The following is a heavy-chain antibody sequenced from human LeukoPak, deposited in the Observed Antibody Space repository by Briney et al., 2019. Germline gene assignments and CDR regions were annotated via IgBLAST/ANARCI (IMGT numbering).Heavy chain of an antibody. D-gene: IGHD5-18*01. CDR1: GFTFSSYS. V-gene: IGHV4-34*01. CDR3: ARIMEYRSYGDYYYGMDV. CDR2: INHSGST. J-gene: IGHJ6*02. Sequence: GSLRLSCAASGFTFSSYSMNWVRQPPGKGLGWIGEINHSGSTNYNLSLKSRVSISVDTSKNHFSLKLSSLTAADTAVYYCARIMEYRSYGDYYYGMDVWGQGTTVTVSS.